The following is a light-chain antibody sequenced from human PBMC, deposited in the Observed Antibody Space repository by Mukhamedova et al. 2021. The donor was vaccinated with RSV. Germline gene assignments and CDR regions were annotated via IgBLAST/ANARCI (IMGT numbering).Light chain of an antibody. CDR3: QHYYVYPLT. CDR2: AAS. J-gene: IGKJ4*01. Sequence: QGISNYLAWYQQKPGKAPKLLAYAASTLQSGVPSRFSASGSGSDFTLTISSLQSEDFVTYYCQHYYVYPLTFGGGTRVEIK. CDR1: QGISNY. V-gene: IGKV1-8*01.